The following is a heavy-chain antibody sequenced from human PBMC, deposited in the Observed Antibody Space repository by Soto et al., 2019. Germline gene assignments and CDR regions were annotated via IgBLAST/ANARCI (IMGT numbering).Heavy chain of an antibody. J-gene: IGHJ4*02. V-gene: IGHV4-39*01. CDR2: IYYSGST. CDR3: ARRRIVVVPDPIAHRADYFDY. CDR1: GGSISSSSYY. Sequence: PSETLSLTCTVSGGSISSSSYYWGWIRQPPGKGLEWIGSIYYSGSTYYNPSLKSRVTISVDTSKNQFSLKLSSVTAADTAVYYCARRRIVVVPDPIAHRADYFDYWGQGTLVTVSS. D-gene: IGHD2-2*01.